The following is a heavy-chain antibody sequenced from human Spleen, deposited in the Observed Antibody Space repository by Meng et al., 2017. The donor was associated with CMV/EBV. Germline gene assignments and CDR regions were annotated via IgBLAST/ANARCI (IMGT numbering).Heavy chain of an antibody. Sequence: SNWLTWVRQPPGKGLEWSGEISQSRSTNYNPSLKSRVIISVDKSKNQFSLKLSSVTAADTAVYYCARDPYEDYDFVTGYYRSRRFDSWGQGTLVTVSS. CDR2: ISQSRST. J-gene: IGHJ4*02. CDR3: ARDPYEDYDFVTGYYRSRRFDS. V-gene: IGHV4-4*02. D-gene: IGHD3-9*01. CDR1: SNW.